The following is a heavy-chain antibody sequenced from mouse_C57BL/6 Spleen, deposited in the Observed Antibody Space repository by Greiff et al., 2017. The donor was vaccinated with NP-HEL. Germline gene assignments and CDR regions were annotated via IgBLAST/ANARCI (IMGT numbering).Heavy chain of an antibody. Sequence: DVMLVESGGGLVKPGGSLKLSCAASGFTFSDYGMHWVRQAPEKGLEWVAYISSGSSTIYYADTVKGRFTISRDNAKNTLFLQMTSLRSEDTAMYYCAITTVVANWYFDVWGTGTTVTVSS. V-gene: IGHV5-17*01. CDR2: ISSGSSTI. D-gene: IGHD1-1*01. CDR3: AITTVVANWYFDV. CDR1: GFTFSDYG. J-gene: IGHJ1*03.